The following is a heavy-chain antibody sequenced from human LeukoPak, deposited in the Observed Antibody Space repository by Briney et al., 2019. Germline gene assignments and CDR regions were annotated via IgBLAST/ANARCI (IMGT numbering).Heavy chain of an antibody. CDR2: IYYSGST. D-gene: IGHD6-19*01. CDR3: ARLNDIAVAGSPKDWYFDL. J-gene: IGHJ2*01. CDR1: GGSISGYY. Sequence: SETLSLTCIVSGGSISGYYWNWIRQAPGEGLEWIGYIYYSGSTSYNPSLKSRVALSVDTSKMQFSLKLSSVTAADTAVYYCARLNDIAVAGSPKDWYFDLWGRGTLVTVSS. V-gene: IGHV4-59*01.